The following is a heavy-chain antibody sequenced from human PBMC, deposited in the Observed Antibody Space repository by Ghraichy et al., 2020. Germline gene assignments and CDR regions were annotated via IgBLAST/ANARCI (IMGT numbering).Heavy chain of an antibody. D-gene: IGHD6-19*01. CDR3: ARLSTSGWYNIDY. Sequence: SKTLSLTCTVSGGSISSYYWSWLRQPPGKGLEWIGNIYYTGSTNYNPSLKSRVTISVDTSRNQFSLKLSSVTAADTAVYYCARLSTSGWYNIDYWGQGTLVTVSS. CDR1: GGSISSYY. J-gene: IGHJ4*02. CDR2: IYYTGST. V-gene: IGHV4-59*08.